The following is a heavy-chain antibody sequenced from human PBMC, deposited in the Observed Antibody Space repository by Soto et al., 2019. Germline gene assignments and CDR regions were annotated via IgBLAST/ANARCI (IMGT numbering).Heavy chain of an antibody. J-gene: IGHJ4*02. Sequence: QAQGVQSGAEVRKPGSSVKLSCKASEGTFNSYAIAWVRQAPGQGLEWMGGIIPYYNTLNYAQKFQDRVTITADDSTNTVYMELSSLRSDDTGVYFCASGASRWYPYCFDSWAQGTLVTVSS. CDR1: EGTFNSYA. D-gene: IGHD6-13*01. CDR2: IIPYYNTL. CDR3: ASGASRWYPYCFDS. V-gene: IGHV1-69*01.